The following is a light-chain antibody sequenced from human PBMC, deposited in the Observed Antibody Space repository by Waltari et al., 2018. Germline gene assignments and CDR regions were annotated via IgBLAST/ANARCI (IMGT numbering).Light chain of an antibody. Sequence: QSALTQPASVSGSPGQSITISCTVTSSDIGGYNYVSWYQQVPGKAPKLIIYDVSNRPSGVSRRFSGSKSGNTASLTISGLQAEDEANYHCSSYIDSSTLELFGGGTSLTVL. CDR1: SSDIGGYNY. CDR2: DVS. V-gene: IGLV2-14*03. CDR3: SSYIDSSTLEL. J-gene: IGLJ2*01.